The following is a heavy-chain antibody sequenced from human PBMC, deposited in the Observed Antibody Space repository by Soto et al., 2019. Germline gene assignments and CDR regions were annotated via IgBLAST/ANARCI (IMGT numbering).Heavy chain of an antibody. J-gene: IGHJ6*02. Sequence: GESLKISCKGSGYSFTSYWISWVRQMPGKGLEWMGRIDPSDSYTNYSPSFQGHVTLSADKSISTAYLQWSSLKASDTAMYYCARVVVVPAAIVGYYYGMDVWGQGTTVTVSS. CDR1: GYSFTSYW. CDR3: ARVVVVPAAIVGYYYGMDV. D-gene: IGHD2-2*02. CDR2: IDPSDSYT. V-gene: IGHV5-10-1*01.